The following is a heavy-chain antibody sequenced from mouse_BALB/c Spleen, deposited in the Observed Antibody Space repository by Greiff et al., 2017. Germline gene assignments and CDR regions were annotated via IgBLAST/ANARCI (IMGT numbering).Heavy chain of an antibody. D-gene: IGHD4-1*01. J-gene: IGHJ2*01. CDR3: ARSGTYFDY. V-gene: IGHV14-3*02. CDR1: GFNIKDTY. CDR2: IDPANGNT. Sequence: SGAELVKPGASVKLSCTASGFNIKDTYMHWVKQRPEQGLEWIGRIDPANGNTKYDPKFQGKATITADTSSNTPYLQLSSLTSEDTAVDYGARSGTYFDYWGQGTTLTVSS.